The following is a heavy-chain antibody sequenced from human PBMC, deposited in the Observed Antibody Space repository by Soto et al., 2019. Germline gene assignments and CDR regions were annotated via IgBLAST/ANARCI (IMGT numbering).Heavy chain of an antibody. D-gene: IGHD6-13*01. J-gene: IGHJ4*02. CDR3: ERGIAPYYFDY. CDR2: INAGNGNT. V-gene: IGHV1-3*01. CDR1: GYTFTSYA. Sequence: ASVKVSCKASGYTFTSYAMHWVRQAPGQRLEWMGWINAGNGNTKYSQKFQGRVTITRDTSASTAYMELSSLRSEDTAVYYCERGIAPYYFDYWGQVNLVTVSS.